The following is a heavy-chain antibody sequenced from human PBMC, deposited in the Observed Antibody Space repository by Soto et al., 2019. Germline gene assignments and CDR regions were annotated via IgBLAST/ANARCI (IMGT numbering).Heavy chain of an antibody. CDR3: ARRHVLMVDAIGGNGIDV. D-gene: IGHD2-8*01. V-gene: IGHV3-11*06. Sequence: GGSLRLSCAASGFTFSDYYMSWIRQAPGKGLEWVSYISSSSSYTNYADSVKGRFTISRDNAKSSLYLQMNSLRAEDTAVYYCARRHVLMVDAIGGNGIDVWVQGTTVTVSS. CDR2: ISSSSSYT. CDR1: GFTFSDYY. J-gene: IGHJ6*02.